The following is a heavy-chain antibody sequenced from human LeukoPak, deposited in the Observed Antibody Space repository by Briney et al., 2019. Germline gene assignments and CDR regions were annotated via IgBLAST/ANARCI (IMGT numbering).Heavy chain of an antibody. CDR1: GYTFTGYY. J-gene: IGHJ3*02. D-gene: IGHD6-19*01. CDR2: INPNSGGT. CDR3: ARGSRIAVAVDAFGI. V-gene: IGHV1-2*02. Sequence: GASVKVSCKASGYTFTGYYMHWVRQAPGQGLEWMGWINPNSGGTNYAQKFQGRVTMTRDTSISTAYMELSRLRSDDTAVYYCARGSRIAVAVDAFGIWGQGTMVTVSS.